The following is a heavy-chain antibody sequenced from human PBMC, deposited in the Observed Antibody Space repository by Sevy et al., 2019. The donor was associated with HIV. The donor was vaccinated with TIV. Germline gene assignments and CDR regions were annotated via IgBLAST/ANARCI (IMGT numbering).Heavy chain of an antibody. D-gene: IGHD3-22*01. J-gene: IGHJ4*02. CDR1: GSTLSQLS. CDR3: ATTKDYYDSSGYPFDY. CDR2: FDPEDGET. V-gene: IGHV1-24*01. Sequence: ASVKVSCKVSGSTLSQLSMHWLRQAPGKGLEWMGSFDPEDGETIYAQKFQGRLTMTEDTSTDTAYMELSSLRSEDTAVYYCATTKDYYDSSGYPFDYWGQGTLVTVSS.